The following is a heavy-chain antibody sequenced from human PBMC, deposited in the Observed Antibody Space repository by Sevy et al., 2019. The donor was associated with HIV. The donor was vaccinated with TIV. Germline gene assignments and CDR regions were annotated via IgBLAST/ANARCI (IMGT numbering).Heavy chain of an antibody. Sequence: GGSLRLSCAASGFIFGSYAMNWVRQAPGKGLEWVADTSYDGSHKYYADSVKGRFTISRDSSKNTLYLQMHSLRTDDTAVYYCARDPGSSWSSFDYWGQGTLVTVSS. CDR2: TSYDGSHK. V-gene: IGHV3-30-3*01. J-gene: IGHJ4*02. D-gene: IGHD6-13*01. CDR1: GFIFGSYA. CDR3: ARDPGSSWSSFDY.